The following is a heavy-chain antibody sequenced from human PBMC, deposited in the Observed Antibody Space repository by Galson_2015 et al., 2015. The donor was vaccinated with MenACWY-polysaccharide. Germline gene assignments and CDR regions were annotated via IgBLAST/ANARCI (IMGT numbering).Heavy chain of an antibody. CDR3: AKCNYAWRAFDY. CDR2: ISYSGNN. J-gene: IGHJ4*02. Sequence: EPLSLTCPVSGGSITTYSWTWIRQPAGEGLEWIGYISYSGNNKYNPSLNSRVTMSVDASKNQFSLRLNSVTAADTAVYFCAKCNYAWRAFDYWGQGTLITVSS. V-gene: IGHV4-59*01. CDR1: GGSITTYS. D-gene: IGHD2-2*01.